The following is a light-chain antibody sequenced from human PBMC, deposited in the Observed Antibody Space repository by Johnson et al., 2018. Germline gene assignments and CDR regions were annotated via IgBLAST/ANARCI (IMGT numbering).Light chain of an antibody. CDR2: ENN. V-gene: IGLV1-51*02. CDR1: SSNIGNNY. Sequence: QSVLTQPPSVSAAPGQKVTISCSGSSSNIGNNYVSWYQQLPGTAPKLLIYENNKRPSGIPDRFSGSQSGTSATLGITGLQTGDEADYYCGTWDSSLSAVNVFGTGTKVTVL. CDR3: GTWDSSLSAVNV. J-gene: IGLJ1*01.